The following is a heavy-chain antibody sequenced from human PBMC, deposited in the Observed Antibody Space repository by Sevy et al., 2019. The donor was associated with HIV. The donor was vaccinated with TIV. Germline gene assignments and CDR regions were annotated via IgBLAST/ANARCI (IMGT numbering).Heavy chain of an antibody. D-gene: IGHD1-7*01. CDR1: GGTFSSYA. V-gene: IGHV1-69*13. CDR2: IIPMFGTA. Sequence: ASVKVSCKASGGTFSSYAISWVRQAPGQGLEWMGGIIPMFGTANYAQNFQGRPTVTADDSTSTAYMELSSLRSEDTAVYYCARGPFLELQGTWFDPWGQGTLVTVSS. CDR3: ARGPFLELQGTWFDP. J-gene: IGHJ5*02.